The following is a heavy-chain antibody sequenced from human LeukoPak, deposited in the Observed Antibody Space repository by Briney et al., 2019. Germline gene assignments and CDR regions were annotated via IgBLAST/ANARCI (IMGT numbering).Heavy chain of an antibody. D-gene: IGHD2-21*02. CDR2: ISYDGSNK. J-gene: IGHJ4*02. CDR3: AKDPASGYWYYFDY. V-gene: IGHV3-30-3*01. CDR1: GFTFSSYA. Sequence: PGRSLRLSCAASGFTFSSYAMHWVRQAPGKGLEWVAVISYDGSNKYYADSVKGRFTISRDNSKNTLYLQMNSLRAEDTAVYYCAKDPASGYWYYFDYWGQGTLVTVSS.